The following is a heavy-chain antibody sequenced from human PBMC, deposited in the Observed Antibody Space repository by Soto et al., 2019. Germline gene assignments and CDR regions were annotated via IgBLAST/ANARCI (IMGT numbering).Heavy chain of an antibody. V-gene: IGHV4-34*01. CDR3: ARAPTVTRPPIWFDP. J-gene: IGHJ5*02. D-gene: IGHD4-17*01. Sequence: QGQLQQGGAGLVKPSETLSLTCAVYGGSFSGYYWSWIRQPPRKGLEWIGEINHSGTTNYNPSLKSRVTISVDTSKNQFSLKLSSVTAADTAVYYCARAPTVTRPPIWFDPWGQGTLVAVSS. CDR1: GGSFSGYY. CDR2: INHSGTT.